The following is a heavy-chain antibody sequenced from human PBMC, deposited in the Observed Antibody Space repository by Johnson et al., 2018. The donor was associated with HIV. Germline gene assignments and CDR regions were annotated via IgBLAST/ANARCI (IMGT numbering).Heavy chain of an antibody. V-gene: IGHV3-66*03. Sequence: MLLVESGGGLIQPGGSLRLSCAASGFTVSSNYLSWVRQAPGKGLEWVSVIYSGGSTYYADSVQGRFTISRDNSKNTLYLQMNSLSAEDTAVYYCAGPYYSIGWDLEEGVDAFDIWGQGTMVTVSS. D-gene: IGHD6-19*01. J-gene: IGHJ3*02. CDR2: IYSGGST. CDR1: GFTVSSNY. CDR3: AGPYYSIGWDLEEGVDAFDI.